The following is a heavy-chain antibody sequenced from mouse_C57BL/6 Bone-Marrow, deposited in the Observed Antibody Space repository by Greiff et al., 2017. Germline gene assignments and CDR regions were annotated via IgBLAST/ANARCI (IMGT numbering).Heavy chain of an antibody. D-gene: IGHD1-1*01. Sequence: QVQLQQPGAELVMPGASVKLSCTASGYTFTSYWMHWVKQRPGQGLEWIGEIDTSDSYTNSTQKFKGQSTLTVDKSSSTAYMKLSSLTSEDSAVYYCAREDLLLRDPHCYFDVWGTGTTVTVSS. V-gene: IGHV1-69*01. J-gene: IGHJ1*03. CDR2: IDTSDSYT. CDR3: AREDLLLRDPHCYFDV. CDR1: GYTFTSYW.